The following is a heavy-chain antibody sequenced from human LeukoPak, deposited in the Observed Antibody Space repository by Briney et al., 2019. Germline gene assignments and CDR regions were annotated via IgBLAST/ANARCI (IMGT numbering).Heavy chain of an antibody. CDR2: ISYDGSNK. Sequence: GRSLRLSCAASGFTFSSYAMHWVRQAPGKGLEWVAVISYDGSNKYYADSVKGRFTISRDNSKNTLYLQMNSLRSEDTAVYYCARYTYDSSGYSYAFDIWGQGTMVTVSS. D-gene: IGHD3-22*01. V-gene: IGHV3-30*04. J-gene: IGHJ3*02. CDR3: ARYTYDSSGYSYAFDI. CDR1: GFTFSSYA.